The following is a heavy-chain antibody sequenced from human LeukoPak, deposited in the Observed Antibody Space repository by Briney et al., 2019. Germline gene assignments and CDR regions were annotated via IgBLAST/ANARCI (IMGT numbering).Heavy chain of an antibody. V-gene: IGHV3-23*01. CDR3: ARLGSGALWFGELTLDY. Sequence: PGGSLRLSCAASGFTFTKYAMGWVRQAPGKGLEWVSAMSASIGSTYYADSVKGRFTISRDNSKNTLYLQMNSLRAEDTAVYYCARLGSGALWFGELTLDYWGQGTLVTVSS. J-gene: IGHJ4*02. D-gene: IGHD3-10*01. CDR2: MSASIGST. CDR1: GFTFTKYA.